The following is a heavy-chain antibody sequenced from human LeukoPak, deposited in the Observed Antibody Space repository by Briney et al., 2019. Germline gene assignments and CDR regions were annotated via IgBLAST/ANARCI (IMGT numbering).Heavy chain of an antibody. CDR1: GGSISSGGYS. J-gene: IGHJ4*02. D-gene: IGHD3-16*02. Sequence: SETLSLTCAVSGGSISSGGYSWSWIRQPPGKGLEWIGYIYHSGSTYYNPSLKSRVTISVDRSKNQFSLKLSSVTAADTAVYYCARSQLYYDYVWGSYRPDYFDYWGQGTLVTVSS. V-gene: IGHV4-30-2*01. CDR2: IYHSGST. CDR3: ARSQLYYDYVWGSYRPDYFDY.